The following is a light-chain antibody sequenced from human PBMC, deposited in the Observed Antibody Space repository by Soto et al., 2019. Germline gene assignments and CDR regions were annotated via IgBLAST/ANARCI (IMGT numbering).Light chain of an antibody. V-gene: IGLV3-1*01. Sequence: SYELTQPPSVSVSPGQTATITCSGDKLGEKYTCWYQQRPGQSPVLVIYQDTKRPSGIPERFSGSISGNTATLTISGTQTMDEADYYCQAREITTAVFGGGTKLTVL. CDR2: QDT. CDR1: KLGEKY. J-gene: IGLJ3*02. CDR3: QAREITTAV.